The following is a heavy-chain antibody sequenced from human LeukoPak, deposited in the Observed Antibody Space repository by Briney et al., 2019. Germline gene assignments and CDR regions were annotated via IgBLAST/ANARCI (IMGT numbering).Heavy chain of an antibody. CDR1: GFTFSDYY. D-gene: IGHD3-3*01. J-gene: IGHJ4*02. Sequence: PGGSLRLSCAASGFTFSDYYMSWIRQAPGKGLEWVSYISFSGSPTQYADSVKGRFTISRDNSKNTLYLQMNSLRAENTAVYYCAKDRGIWSGYPQHFDYWGQGTLVTVSS. CDR3: AKDRGIWSGYPQHFDY. V-gene: IGHV3-11*01. CDR2: ISFSGSPT.